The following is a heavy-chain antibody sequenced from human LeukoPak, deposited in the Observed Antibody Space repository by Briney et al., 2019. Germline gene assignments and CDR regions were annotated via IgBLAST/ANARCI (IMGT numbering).Heavy chain of an antibody. D-gene: IGHD3-22*01. J-gene: IGHJ4*02. CDR1: GASIRSYY. Sequence: SETLSLTSTVSGASIRSYYWSWIRQPAGKGLEWIGRIDNSGSTNYNPSLKSRVIMSLDTSNNQFSLKLNSVTAADTAIYYCARHFDSSGLDYWGQGTLVTVSS. CDR3: ARHFDSSGLDY. CDR2: IDNSGST. V-gene: IGHV4-4*07.